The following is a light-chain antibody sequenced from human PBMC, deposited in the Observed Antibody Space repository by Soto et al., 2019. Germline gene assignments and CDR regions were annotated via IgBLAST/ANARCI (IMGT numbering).Light chain of an antibody. CDR1: SSDVGGYNY. J-gene: IGLJ2*01. V-gene: IGLV2-11*01. Sequence: QSALTQPRSVSGSPGQSVTISCTGTSSDVGGYNYVSWYQQHPGKAPKLMIYDVSKRPSGVPDRFSGSKSGNTASLTISGLQAEDEADYYCCSYAGSVGFGGGTKLTV. CDR3: CSYAGSVG. CDR2: DVS.